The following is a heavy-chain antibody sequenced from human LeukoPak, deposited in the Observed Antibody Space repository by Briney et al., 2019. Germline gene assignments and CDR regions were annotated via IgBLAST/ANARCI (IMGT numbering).Heavy chain of an antibody. CDR2: IYTSGST. CDR1: GGSISSYY. J-gene: IGHJ4*02. Sequence: SETLSLTCTVSGGSISSYYWSWIRQPPGKGLEWIGYIYTSGSTNYNPSLKSRVTISVDTSKNQFSLRLSSVTAADTAVYYCARRIAAAGFFFDYWGQGTLVTVSS. CDR3: ARRIAAAGFFFDY. D-gene: IGHD6-13*01. V-gene: IGHV4-4*09.